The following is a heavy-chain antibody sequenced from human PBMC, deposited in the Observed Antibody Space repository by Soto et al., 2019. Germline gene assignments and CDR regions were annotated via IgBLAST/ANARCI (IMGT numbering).Heavy chain of an antibody. Sequence: SETLSLTCTVSGGSISSYYWSWIRQPPGKGLEWIGYIYYSGSTNYNPSLKSRVTISVDTSKNQFSLKLSSVTAADTAVYYCARLEAVAGTIYYYYYMDVWGKGTTVTVSS. CDR1: GGSISSYY. CDR2: IYYSGST. CDR3: ARLEAVAGTIYYYYYMDV. V-gene: IGHV4-59*01. J-gene: IGHJ6*03. D-gene: IGHD6-19*01.